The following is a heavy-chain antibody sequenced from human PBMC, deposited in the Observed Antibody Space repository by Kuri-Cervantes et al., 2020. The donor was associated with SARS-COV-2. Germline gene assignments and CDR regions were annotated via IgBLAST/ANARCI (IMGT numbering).Heavy chain of an antibody. CDR2: FDPEDGET. V-gene: IGHV1-24*01. D-gene: IGHD5-18*01. CDR1: GYTLTELS. CDR3: ATGFYRAMVPEEDYYYGMDV. Sequence: ASVKVSCKVSGYTLTELSMHWVRQAPGKGLEWMGGFDPEDGETIYAQKFQGRVTMTEDTSTDTAYMELSSLRSEDTAVYYCATGFYRAMVPEEDYYYGMDVWGQGTTVNVSS. J-gene: IGHJ6*02.